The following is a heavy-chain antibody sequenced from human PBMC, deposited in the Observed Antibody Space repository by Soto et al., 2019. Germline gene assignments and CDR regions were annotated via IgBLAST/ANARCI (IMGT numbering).Heavy chain of an antibody. CDR2: IFHDGTA. J-gene: IGHJ4*02. D-gene: IGHD3-10*01. V-gene: IGHV4-4*02. CDR1: GVSLSSGNW. Sequence: SETLSLTCAVSGVSLSSGNWWTWVRQSPQRGLEYIGEIFHDGTANYYPSFERRVAISVDTSKNQFSLKLTSVTAVDPAIYFCARRVYDTRLNYMYFDFWGQGTLVTVSS. CDR3: ARRVYDTRLNYMYFDF.